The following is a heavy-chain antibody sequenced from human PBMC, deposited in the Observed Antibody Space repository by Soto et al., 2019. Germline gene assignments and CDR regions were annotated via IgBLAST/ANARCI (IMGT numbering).Heavy chain of an antibody. D-gene: IGHD6-19*01. CDR1: GLNIRNFG. CDR3: ARDRYSSGWYDLDF. V-gene: IGHV3-33*01. J-gene: IGHJ4*02. Sequence: AGRLMRVSWAAVGLNIRNFGMHRISKXKGKGLEWVSVILYDGSNKYYADSVKGRFTISRDNSKNTLYLQMNSLRAEYTAVYYSARDRYSSGWYDLDFSAQATLVTVSS. CDR2: ILYDGSNK.